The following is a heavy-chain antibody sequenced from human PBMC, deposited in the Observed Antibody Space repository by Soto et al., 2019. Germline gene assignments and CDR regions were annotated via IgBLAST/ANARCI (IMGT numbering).Heavy chain of an antibody. Sequence: QVQLVQSGAEVKKPGASVKVSCKASGYTFTTYALHWVRQAPGQRPEWMGWINPASGHTKYSKKFQDRVTFTRDTSANNGYIELRSLAYEDTAVYYCGRAVVGATGEILYNAMDVWGQGTTVTVSS. CDR3: GRAVVGATGEILYNAMDV. CDR1: GYTFTTYA. J-gene: IGHJ6*02. D-gene: IGHD1-26*01. CDR2: INPASGHT. V-gene: IGHV1-3*01.